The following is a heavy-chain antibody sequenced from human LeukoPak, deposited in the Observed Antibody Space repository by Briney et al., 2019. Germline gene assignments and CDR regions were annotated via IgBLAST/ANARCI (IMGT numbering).Heavy chain of an antibody. J-gene: IGHJ5*02. CDR1: GYTFKNYG. Sequence: GASVKVSCKASGYTFKNYGISWVRQAPGQGLEWMGWISAYNGYTKYAQKVQGRVTMTTDTSTSTAYMELRSLRSDDTAVYYCARARTYYYDSSGYRGGLNWFDPWGQGTLVTVSS. V-gene: IGHV1-18*01. CDR2: ISAYNGYT. CDR3: ARARTYYYDSSGYRGGLNWFDP. D-gene: IGHD3-22*01.